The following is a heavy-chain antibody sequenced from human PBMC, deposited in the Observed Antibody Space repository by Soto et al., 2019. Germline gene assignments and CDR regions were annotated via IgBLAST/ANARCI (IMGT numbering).Heavy chain of an antibody. Sequence: ASVKVSCKASGYTFTGYYMHWVRQAPGQGLEWMGWINPNSGGTNYAQKFQGWVTMTWDTSISTAYMDRNRLTSDDTAVYYCARAGLVVVPAARDSSFDYWGQGTLVTAPQ. CDR1: GYTFTGYY. V-gene: IGHV1-2*04. J-gene: IGHJ4*01. CDR3: ARAGLVVVPAARDSSFDY. CDR2: INPNSGGT. D-gene: IGHD2-2*01.